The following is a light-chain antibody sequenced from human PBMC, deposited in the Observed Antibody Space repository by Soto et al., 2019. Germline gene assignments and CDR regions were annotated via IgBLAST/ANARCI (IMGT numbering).Light chain of an antibody. Sequence: DIQMTQSPSSLSASVGDRVTITCRASQSIFSSSGNKNYLAWYXQKQGQXXKXLIYWASTRESGVPDRFSGSGSGTDLTITISSLQAEDVEVYYCHQYYSTPWTFGQGTKVDIK. CDR3: HQYYSTPWT. J-gene: IGKJ1*01. CDR2: WAS. V-gene: IGKV4-1*01. CDR1: QSIFSSSGNKNY.